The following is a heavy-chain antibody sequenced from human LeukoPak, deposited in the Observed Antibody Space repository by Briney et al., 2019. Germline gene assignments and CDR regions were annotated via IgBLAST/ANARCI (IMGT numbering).Heavy chain of an antibody. V-gene: IGHV4-30-2*01. CDR3: ARVSSGYDPYYFDY. CDR1: GGSISSGGYY. D-gene: IGHD5-12*01. Sequence: SETLSLTCTVSGGSISSGGYYWSWIRQPPGKGLEWIGYIYHSGSTYYNPSLKSRVTISVDRSKNQFSLKLSSVTAADTAVYYCARVSSGYDPYYFDYWGQGTLVTVSS. CDR2: IYHSGST. J-gene: IGHJ4*02.